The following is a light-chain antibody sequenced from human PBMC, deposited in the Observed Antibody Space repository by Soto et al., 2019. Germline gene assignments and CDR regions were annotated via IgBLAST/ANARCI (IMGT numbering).Light chain of an antibody. Sequence: DIQMTQSPSTLSASLGDRVTITGRASQTITGHLAWYQQRPGKAPNLLIYEASSLESGVPSRFSGSGFDTEFTLTISSLQPDDFANYYCQQYKLYGTFGQGTKVEIK. CDR1: QTITGH. V-gene: IGKV1-5*03. J-gene: IGKJ1*01. CDR2: EAS. CDR3: QQYKLYGT.